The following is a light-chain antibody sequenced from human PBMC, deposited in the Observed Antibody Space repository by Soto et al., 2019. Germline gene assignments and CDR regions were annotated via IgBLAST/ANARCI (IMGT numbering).Light chain of an antibody. CDR3: QHLNSSPP. Sequence: IQLTQSPSSLSASVGDRVTITCRASQDISSYLAWYQQKPGKAPKLLIYAASTLQSGVPSRFSGSGSGTDFTLPISSLPPEDFATYYCQHLNSSPPFGGGTKVEIK. CDR2: AAS. CDR1: QDISSY. J-gene: IGKJ4*01. V-gene: IGKV1-9*01.